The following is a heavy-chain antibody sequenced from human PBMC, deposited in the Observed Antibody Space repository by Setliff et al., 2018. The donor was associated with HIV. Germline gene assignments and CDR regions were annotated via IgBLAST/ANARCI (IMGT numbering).Heavy chain of an antibody. D-gene: IGHD3-22*01. J-gene: IGHJ3*02. CDR3: AITSRGYSLQRGGAFDI. Sequence: ASVKVSCKASGYTFITYYMHWVRQAPGQGLEWMGIINPSGGSTNYAQKFQGRVTITTDESTSRAYMELSSLRSEDTAVYYCAITSRGYSLQRGGAFDIWGQGTLVTVSS. CDR1: GYTFITYY. CDR2: INPSGGST. V-gene: IGHV1-46*01.